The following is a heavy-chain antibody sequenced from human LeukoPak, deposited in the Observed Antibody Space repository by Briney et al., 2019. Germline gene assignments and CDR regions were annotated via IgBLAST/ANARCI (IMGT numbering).Heavy chain of an antibody. CDR1: GFTFSDYI. D-gene: IGHD6-6*01. CDR3: ATQGGGSSSFDRYYYMDV. J-gene: IGHJ6*03. CDR2: ISGNGGNT. Sequence: GGSLRLSCAASGFTFSDYIMHWVRQAPGKGLECVSVISGNGGNTYYANSVKGRFTISRDNSKNTLYLQMGSLRVEDMAVYYCATQGGGSSSFDRYYYMDVWGKGTTVTVSS. V-gene: IGHV3-64*01.